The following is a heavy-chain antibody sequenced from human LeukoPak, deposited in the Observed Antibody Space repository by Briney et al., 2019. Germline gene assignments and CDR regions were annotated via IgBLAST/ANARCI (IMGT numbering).Heavy chain of an antibody. CDR3: ARHYGP. CDR1: GVSISRSDHY. V-gene: IGHV4-30-4*01. D-gene: IGHD3-16*01. J-gene: IGHJ5*02. Sequence: SETLSLTCSVSGVSISRSDHYWSWIRQPPGKGLEWIGNIYYNGITYYNPSLKSRVTMSVDTSQNQFSLKLNSVTAADTAVYYCARHYGPWGQGTLVTVSS. CDR2: IYYNGIT.